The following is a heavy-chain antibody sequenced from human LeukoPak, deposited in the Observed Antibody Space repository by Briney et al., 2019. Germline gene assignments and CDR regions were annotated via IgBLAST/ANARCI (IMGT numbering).Heavy chain of an antibody. V-gene: IGHV3-48*02. CDR1: GFTFSSYN. Sequence: GGSLRLSCVASGFTFSSYNINWVRQAPGKGLEWVSYISSSSSTIHYADSVKGRLTISRDNAKNSLYLQMNSLRDEDTAVYYCARAVSGYIYGYGYWGQGTLVTVSS. CDR3: ARAVSGYIYGYGY. D-gene: IGHD5-18*01. CDR2: ISSSSSTI. J-gene: IGHJ4*02.